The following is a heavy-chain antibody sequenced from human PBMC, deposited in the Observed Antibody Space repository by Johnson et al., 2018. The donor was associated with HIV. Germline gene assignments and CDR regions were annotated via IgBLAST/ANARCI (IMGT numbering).Heavy chain of an antibody. CDR2: IYSGGST. V-gene: IGHV3-66*01. D-gene: IGHD5-24*01. CDR1: GFTFDYYG. CDR3: ARDGRDGYNYRWLWGAFDI. J-gene: IGHJ3*02. Sequence: VQLVESGGGLVQPGGSLRLSCGASGFTFDYYGMSWVRQAPVKGLEWVSVIYSGGSTYYADSVKGRFTISRDNSKNTLYLQMNSLRAEDTAVYYCARDGRDGYNYRWLWGAFDIWGQGTMVTVS.